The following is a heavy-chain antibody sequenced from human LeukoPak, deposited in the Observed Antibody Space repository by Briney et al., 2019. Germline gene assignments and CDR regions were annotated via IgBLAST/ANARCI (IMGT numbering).Heavy chain of an antibody. Sequence: PGGSLRLSCAASGFSFSNYWMGWVRQAPGKGLACVANIKTDGSETYYVDSVKGRFTISRDNSKNTLYLQMNSLRAEDTAVYYCARDSVDTAMYYFDYWGQGTLVTVSS. CDR1: GFSFSNYW. CDR2: IKTDGSET. D-gene: IGHD5-18*01. J-gene: IGHJ4*02. V-gene: IGHV3-7*01. CDR3: ARDSVDTAMYYFDY.